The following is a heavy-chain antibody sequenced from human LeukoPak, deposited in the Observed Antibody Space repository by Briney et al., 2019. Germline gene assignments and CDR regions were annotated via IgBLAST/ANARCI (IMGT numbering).Heavy chain of an antibody. D-gene: IGHD1-26*01. CDR1: GFTFSNYG. CDR2: IWYDGSNK. Sequence: GGSLRLSCAASGFTFSNYGMHWVRQAPGKGLEWVAIIWYDGSNKNCADSVKGRFTISRDNSKNTRYLQMNSLRAEDTAGYYCARDRGSGTTYFDFWGQGTLVNVSS. CDR3: ARDRGSGTTYFDF. J-gene: IGHJ4*02. V-gene: IGHV3-33*01.